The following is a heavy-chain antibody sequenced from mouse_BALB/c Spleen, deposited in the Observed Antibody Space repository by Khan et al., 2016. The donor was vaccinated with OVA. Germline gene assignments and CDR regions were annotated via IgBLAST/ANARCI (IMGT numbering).Heavy chain of an antibody. CDR1: GFAFSSYS. J-gene: IGHJ2*01. CDR2: ITSGGSYT. V-gene: IGHV5-6-4*01. CDR3: TRDRNYYGSSFYFDY. D-gene: IGHD1-1*01. Sequence: EVELVESGGGLVKPGGSLKLSCAASGFAFSSYSMSWVRQTPEKRLAWVATITSGGSYTYYPDSVKGRFTISSDHATHTFYLQMSSLKSEDTAMYYCTRDRNYYGSSFYFDYWGQGTTLTVSS.